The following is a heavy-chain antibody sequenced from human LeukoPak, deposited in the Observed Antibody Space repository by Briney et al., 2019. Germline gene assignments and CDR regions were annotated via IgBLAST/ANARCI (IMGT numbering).Heavy chain of an antibody. CDR1: GFTFSSYA. D-gene: IGHD3-10*01. Sequence: AGGSLRLSCAASGFTFSSYAMSWVRQAPGKGLEWVSAISGSGGSTYYADSVKGRFTISRDNSKNTLYLQMNSLRAEDTAVYYCAKDRRVLWFGELGPDYWGQGTLVAVSS. CDR2: ISGSGGST. J-gene: IGHJ4*02. CDR3: AKDRRVLWFGELGPDY. V-gene: IGHV3-23*01.